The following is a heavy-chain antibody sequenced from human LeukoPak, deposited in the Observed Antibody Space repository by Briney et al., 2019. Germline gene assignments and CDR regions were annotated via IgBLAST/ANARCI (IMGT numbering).Heavy chain of an antibody. Sequence: ASVKVSCKASGYTFTSYGISWVRQAPGQGLEWMGWISAYNGNTNYAQKLQGRVTMTTDTSTSTAYMELSSLRSEDTAVYYCARGGELRYFDWLPNTAWWFDYWGQGTLVTVSS. CDR1: GYTFTSYG. D-gene: IGHD3-9*01. V-gene: IGHV1-18*01. CDR2: ISAYNGNT. J-gene: IGHJ4*02. CDR3: ARGGELRYFDWLPNTAWWFDY.